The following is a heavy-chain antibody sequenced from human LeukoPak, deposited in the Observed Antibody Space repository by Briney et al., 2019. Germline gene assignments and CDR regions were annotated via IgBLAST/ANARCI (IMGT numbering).Heavy chain of an antibody. D-gene: IGHD2-8*01. CDR2: IWYDGSNK. CDR1: GFTFSSYG. CDR3: SKDDCVNGICYFDK. Sequence: GGSLRLSCAASGFTFSSYGMHWVRQAPGKGLEWVAVIWYDGSNKYYADSVKGRFTISRDSSKNTLYLQMNNLRAEDTAVYYCSKDDCVNGICYFDKWGQGTLVTVSS. J-gene: IGHJ4*02. V-gene: IGHV3-33*06.